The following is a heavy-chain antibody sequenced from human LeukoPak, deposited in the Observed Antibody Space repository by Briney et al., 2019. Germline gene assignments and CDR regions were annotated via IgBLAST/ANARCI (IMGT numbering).Heavy chain of an antibody. D-gene: IGHD2-2*01. CDR1: GFTFTSYA. CDR2: LTGDGNT. Sequence: GGSLRLSCAAPGFTFTSYAMSWVRQAPGKGLEWVSVLTGDGNTFYADSVKGRFTNSRDDSKNTLFLQMNSLRAEDTAVYYCARVRYCSSTSCRGALDIWGQGTMVTVSS. J-gene: IGHJ3*02. V-gene: IGHV3-23*01. CDR3: ARVRYCSSTSCRGALDI.